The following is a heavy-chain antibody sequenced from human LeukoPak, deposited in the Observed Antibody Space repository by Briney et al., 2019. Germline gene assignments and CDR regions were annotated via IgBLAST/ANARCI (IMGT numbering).Heavy chain of an antibody. CDR3: AGRLGYCSSRNCPSP. Sequence: GASVKVSCKASGYTFTGYYMHWVRQAPGQGLGWMGRINPNSGGTDYAQKFQGRVTMTRDTSISTAYMELSRLRSDDTAVYYCAGRLGYCSSRNCPSPWGQGTMVTVSS. J-gene: IGHJ3*01. CDR2: INPNSGGT. D-gene: IGHD2-2*01. V-gene: IGHV1-2*06. CDR1: GYTFTGYY.